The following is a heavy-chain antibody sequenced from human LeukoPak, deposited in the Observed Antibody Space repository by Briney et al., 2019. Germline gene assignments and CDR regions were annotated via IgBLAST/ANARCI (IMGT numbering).Heavy chain of an antibody. CDR1: RLTYDDCA. CDR2: ISWNSGSI. D-gene: IGHD5-12*01. V-gene: IGHV3-9*01. CDR3: AKVHSGYDFNWYFDL. Sequence: GGPESLSCAASRLTYDDCAVHGPRDAPGGGLEWVSDISWNSGSIGYADSVNSRFTITRDNAKNYMYLQMNSLRAEDTAVYYCAKVHSGYDFNWYFDLWGRGTLVTVSP. J-gene: IGHJ2*01.